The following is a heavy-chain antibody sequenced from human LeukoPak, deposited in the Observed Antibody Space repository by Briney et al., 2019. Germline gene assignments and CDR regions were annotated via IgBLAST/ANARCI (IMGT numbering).Heavy chain of an antibody. CDR1: GFTFDDYA. Sequence: GGSLRLSCATSGFTFDDYAMHWVRQAPGKGLEWVSGISWNSGSIGYADSVKGRFTISRDNAKDSLYLQMNSLRADDTALYYCAKGANYDSSGYLGYWGQGTLATVSS. CDR3: AKGANYDSSGYLGY. V-gene: IGHV3-9*01. J-gene: IGHJ4*02. D-gene: IGHD3-22*01. CDR2: ISWNSGSI.